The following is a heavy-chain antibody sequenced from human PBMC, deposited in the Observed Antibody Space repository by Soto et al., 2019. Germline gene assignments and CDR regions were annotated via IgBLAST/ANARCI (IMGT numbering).Heavy chain of an antibody. CDR3: ARDLARGPKRFDS. CDR2: IDSSTTDI. V-gene: IGHV3-21*01. CDR1: GFTFTTYT. J-gene: IGHJ4*02. D-gene: IGHD3-10*01. Sequence: GGSLRLSCAASGFTFTTYTMNWVRQAPGKGLEWVSSIDSSTTDIYYADSVKGRFTISRDNAKNSLYLQMNSLRVEDTAVYYCARDLARGPKRFDSWGKGSLVTVSS.